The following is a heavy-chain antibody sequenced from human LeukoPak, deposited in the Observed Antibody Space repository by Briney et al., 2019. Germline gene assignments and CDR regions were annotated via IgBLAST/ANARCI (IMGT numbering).Heavy chain of an antibody. V-gene: IGHV3-74*01. CDR1: GFTFSSYW. CDR3: AREQGYCSSASCYVGAFDI. D-gene: IGHD2-2*01. J-gene: IGHJ3*02. CDR2: INSDGSST. Sequence: GGSLRLSCAASGFTFSSYWMHWVRQAPGKGLVWVSRINSDGSSTSYADSVKGRFTISRDNAKNTLYLQMNGLRAEDTAVYYCAREQGYCSSASCYVGAFDIWGQGTMVTVSS.